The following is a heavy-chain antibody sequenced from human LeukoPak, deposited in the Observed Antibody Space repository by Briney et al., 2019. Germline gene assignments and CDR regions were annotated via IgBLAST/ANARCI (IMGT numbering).Heavy chain of an antibody. Sequence: SETLSLTCAVYGGSFSGYYWSWIRQPPGKGLEWIGEINHSGSTNYNPSLKSRVTISVDTSKNQFSLKLSSVTAADTAVYYCARGSRDGYNAYTHWGQGTLVTVSS. J-gene: IGHJ4*02. CDR1: GGSFSGYY. D-gene: IGHD5-24*01. V-gene: IGHV4-34*01. CDR2: INHSGST. CDR3: ARGSRDGYNAYTH.